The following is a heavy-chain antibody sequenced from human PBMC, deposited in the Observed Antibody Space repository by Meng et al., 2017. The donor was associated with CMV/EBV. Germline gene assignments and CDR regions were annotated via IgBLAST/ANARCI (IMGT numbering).Heavy chain of an antibody. Sequence: GGSLRLSCAASGFTFSTYSMNWFRQAPGKGLEWVAFIRNDGSNKYYAESVKGRFTISRDNSRNTLYLQMNSLRGEDTAVYYCAREADCTRTTCPPGSWGQGTLVTVSS. CDR3: AREADCTRTTCPPGS. J-gene: IGHJ5*02. CDR1: GFTFSTYS. D-gene: IGHD1-7*01. CDR2: IRNDGSNK. V-gene: IGHV3-30*02.